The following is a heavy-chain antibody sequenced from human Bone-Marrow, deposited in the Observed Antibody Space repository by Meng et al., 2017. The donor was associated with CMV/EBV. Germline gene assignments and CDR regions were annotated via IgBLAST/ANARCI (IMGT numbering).Heavy chain of an antibody. D-gene: IGHD3-16*01. CDR2: IKGDGTEK. CDR1: GFTFSNYW. V-gene: IGHV3-7*01. Sequence: LKISCAASGFTFSNYWMNWVRQAPGKGLEWVANIKGDGTEKYYVDSVKGRFTISRDNAKNSLYLQMNSLRVDDTALYYCARGGLIGACDYWGQGTLVTVSS. J-gene: IGHJ4*02. CDR3: ARGGLIGACDY.